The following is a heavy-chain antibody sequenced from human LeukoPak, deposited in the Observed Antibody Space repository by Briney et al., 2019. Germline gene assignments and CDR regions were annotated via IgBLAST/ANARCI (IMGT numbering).Heavy chain of an antibody. J-gene: IGHJ4*02. CDR3: ARDPDYYGSGSYDY. CDR1: GFTVSSNY. D-gene: IGHD3-10*01. V-gene: IGHV3-66*01. Sequence: GGSLRLSCAASGFTVSSNYMSWVRQAPGKGLEGVSVIYSGGSTYYADSVKGRFTISRDNSKNTLYLQMNSLRAEDTAVYYCARDPDYYGSGSYDYWGQGTLVTVSS. CDR2: IYSGGST.